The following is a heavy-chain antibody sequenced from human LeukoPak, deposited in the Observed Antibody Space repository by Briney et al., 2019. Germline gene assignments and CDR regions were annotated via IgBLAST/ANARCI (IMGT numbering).Heavy chain of an antibody. D-gene: IGHD3-22*01. Sequence: ASVKVSCKASGYTFTSYGISWVRQAPGQGLEWMGWISAYNGNTNYAQKFQGRVTITADKSTSTAYMELSSLRSEDTAVYYCAREEYYYDSSGFGAFDIWGQGTMVTVSS. V-gene: IGHV1-18*01. CDR3: AREEYYYDSSGFGAFDI. CDR1: GYTFTSYG. J-gene: IGHJ3*02. CDR2: ISAYNGNT.